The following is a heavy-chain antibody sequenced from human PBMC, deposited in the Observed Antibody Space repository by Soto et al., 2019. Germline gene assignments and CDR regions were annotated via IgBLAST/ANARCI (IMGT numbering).Heavy chain of an antibody. CDR2: IIPIFGTA. CDR3: ARVIVRQWLRKDYYYGMDV. Sequence: GASGKGSCKASGGTFSSYAISWVRQAPGQGLEWMGGIIPIFGTANYAQKFQGRVTITADESTSTAYMELSSLRSEDTAVYYCARVIVRQWLRKDYYYGMDVWGQGTTVTVSS. J-gene: IGHJ6*01. CDR1: GGTFSSYA. D-gene: IGHD6-19*01. V-gene: IGHV1-69*13.